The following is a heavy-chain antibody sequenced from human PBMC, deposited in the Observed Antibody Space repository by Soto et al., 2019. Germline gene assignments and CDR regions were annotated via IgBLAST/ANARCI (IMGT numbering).Heavy chain of an antibody. Sequence: GSGPTLVNPTPTLTLTCTFTGFSLSTRGMRVSWIRQPPGKTLERLARIDWDDDKFYSTALKTRLTISKDTSKNQVVLTMPNMDPVDTATYYCARMTSGYSDALDYWGQGTLVTVSS. J-gene: IGHJ4*02. CDR2: IDWDDDK. CDR3: ARMTSGYSDALDY. D-gene: IGHD5-18*01. CDR1: GFSLSTRGMR. V-gene: IGHV2-70*04.